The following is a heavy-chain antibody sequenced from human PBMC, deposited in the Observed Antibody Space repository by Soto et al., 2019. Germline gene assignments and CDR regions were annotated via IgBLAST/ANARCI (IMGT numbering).Heavy chain of an antibody. Sequence: EVQLVESGGGLVKPGGSLRLSCAASGFTFSSYSMNWVRQAPGKGLEWVPSISSSSSYIYYADSVKGRFTISRDNAKNSLYLQMNSLRAEDTAVYYCARDYYDSSGYLAPLDYWGQGTLVTVSS. CDR1: GFTFSSYS. CDR2: ISSSSSYI. V-gene: IGHV3-21*01. J-gene: IGHJ4*02. CDR3: ARDYYDSSGYLAPLDY. D-gene: IGHD3-22*01.